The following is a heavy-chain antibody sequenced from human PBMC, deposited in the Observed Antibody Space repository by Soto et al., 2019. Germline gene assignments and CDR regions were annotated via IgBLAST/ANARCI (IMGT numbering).Heavy chain of an antibody. CDR1: DGSIRNHNW. CDR2: IYHSGST. V-gene: IGHV4-4*02. D-gene: IGHD3-3*01. Sequence: PSETLSLTCAVSDGSIRNHNWWSWVRQPPGKGLEWIGDIYHSGSTNSNPSLKSRVTISVDTSKNQFSLKLSSVTAADTAVYYCARMGFWSGYYNVRKTYYFDYWGQGTLVTVSS. CDR3: ARMGFWSGYYNVRKTYYFDY. J-gene: IGHJ4*02.